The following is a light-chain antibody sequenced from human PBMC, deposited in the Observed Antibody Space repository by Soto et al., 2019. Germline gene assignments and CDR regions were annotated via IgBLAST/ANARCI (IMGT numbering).Light chain of an antibody. CDR2: KAS. V-gene: IGKV1-5*03. CDR1: QSISSW. CDR3: QQYNSYRT. J-gene: IGKJ1*01. Sequence: DIQMTQSPSTLSASVGDRVTITCRASQSISSWLAWYQQKPWKAPKLLIYKASSLESGVPSRFIGSGSGTEFTLTISCLQPDEFATYYCQQYNSYRTFGQGTKVEIK.